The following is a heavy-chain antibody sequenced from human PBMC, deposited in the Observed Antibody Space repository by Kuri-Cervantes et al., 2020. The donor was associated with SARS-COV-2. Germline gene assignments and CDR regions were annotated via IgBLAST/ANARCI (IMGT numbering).Heavy chain of an antibody. CDR3: STSHCSGGSCYPYYYYYYMDV. V-gene: IGHV3-30*04. D-gene: IGHD2-15*01. CDR2: ISYDGSNK. Sequence: GGSLRLSCAASGLTFSSYAMHWVRQAPGKGLKWVAVISYDGSNKYYADSVKGRFTISRDNSKNTLYLQINSLRAEDTAVYYCSTSHCSGGSCYPYYYYYYMDVWGKGTTVTVSS. CDR1: GLTFSSYA. J-gene: IGHJ6*03.